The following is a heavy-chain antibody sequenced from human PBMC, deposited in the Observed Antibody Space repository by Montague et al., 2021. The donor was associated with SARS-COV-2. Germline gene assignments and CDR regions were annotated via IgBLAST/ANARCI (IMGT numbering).Heavy chain of an antibody. CDR3: ARDDIVLQGVTKGMDV. D-gene: IGHD3-10*01. V-gene: IGHV4-39*07. CDR2: MYYSGST. J-gene: IGHJ6*02. CDR1: GGAISRSNYD. Sequence: SETLSLTCTVSGGAISRSNYDWDWFGLHPVNGLECIGNMYYSGSTYYNPSLKSRVTISIDTSKNQFSLKLSSVTAADTAVYYCARDDIVLQGVTKGMDVWGQGTTVTVSS.